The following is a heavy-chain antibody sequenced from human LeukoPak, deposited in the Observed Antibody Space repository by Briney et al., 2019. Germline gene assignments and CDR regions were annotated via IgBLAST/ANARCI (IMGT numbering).Heavy chain of an antibody. CDR1: GDSISSNSYY. V-gene: IGHV4-39*01. Sequence: SETLSLTCTVSGDSISSNSYYWGWIRQPPGKGLEWIGHIYYGGSTYYSPSLKSRVTISVDTSKNQFSLNLSSVTAADTAVYYCAGFWSGYYAFDIWGQGTMVTASS. CDR2: IYYGGST. J-gene: IGHJ3*02. D-gene: IGHD3-3*01. CDR3: AGFWSGYYAFDI.